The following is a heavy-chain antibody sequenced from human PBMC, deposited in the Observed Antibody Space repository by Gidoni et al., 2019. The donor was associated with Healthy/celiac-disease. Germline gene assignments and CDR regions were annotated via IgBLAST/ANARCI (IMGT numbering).Heavy chain of an antibody. D-gene: IGHD6-19*01. J-gene: IGHJ6*02. V-gene: IGHV3-11*01. CDR3: ARDGAVAGRGYYYGMDV. Sequence: QVQLVESGGGLVKPGGSRRLSWAASGFTFSAHYMSWIRQAPGKGLEWVSYISSSGSTIYYADSVKGRFTISRDNAKNSLYLQMNSLRAEDTAVYYCARDGAVAGRGYYYGMDVWGQGTTVTVSS. CDR1: GFTFSAHY. CDR2: ISSSGSTI.